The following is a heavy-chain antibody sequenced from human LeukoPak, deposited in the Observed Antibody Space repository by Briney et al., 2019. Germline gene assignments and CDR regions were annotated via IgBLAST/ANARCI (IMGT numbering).Heavy chain of an antibody. V-gene: IGHV3-48*01. Sequence: GGSLRLSCAASGFTFSSYSMNWVRQAPGKGLEWVSYISSSSSTIYYADSVKGRFTISRDNAKNSLYLQMNSLRAEDTAVYYCARDRRGRGAFDIWGKGTMVTVSS. CDR1: GFTFSSYS. CDR2: ISSSSSTI. CDR3: ARDRRGRGAFDI. D-gene: IGHD3-10*01. J-gene: IGHJ3*02.